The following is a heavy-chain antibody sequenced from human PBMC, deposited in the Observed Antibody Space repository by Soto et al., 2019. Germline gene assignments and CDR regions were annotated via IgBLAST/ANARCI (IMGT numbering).Heavy chain of an antibody. V-gene: IGHV4-39*01. CDR3: ASSQKGYNWNYFDH. Sequence: SETLSLTCAVSGGSISGSYYYWGWLRQSPGRGPEWIGSVFYTGFTSYNPSLESRVSVSVDASKNQFSLKVSAVTAADTAVYYCASSQKGYNWNYFDHWGQGALVTVSS. CDR2: VFYTGFT. D-gene: IGHD1-20*01. CDR1: GGSISGSYYY. J-gene: IGHJ4*02.